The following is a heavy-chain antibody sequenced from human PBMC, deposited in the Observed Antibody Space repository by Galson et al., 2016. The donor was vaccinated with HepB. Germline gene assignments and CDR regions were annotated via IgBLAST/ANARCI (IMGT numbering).Heavy chain of an antibody. Sequence: SLRLSCAASGFTFGTYGMLWVRQAPGKGLQWVALISYDGSRKYYADSVKGRFTISRDNSKNTLFLQMSSLRAEDTALYYCARLLTSSSWYGRFDPWGQGTLVTVSS. J-gene: IGHJ5*02. CDR2: ISYDGSRK. CDR3: ARLLTSSSWYGRFDP. CDR1: GFTFGTYG. V-gene: IGHV3-30*03. D-gene: IGHD6-13*01.